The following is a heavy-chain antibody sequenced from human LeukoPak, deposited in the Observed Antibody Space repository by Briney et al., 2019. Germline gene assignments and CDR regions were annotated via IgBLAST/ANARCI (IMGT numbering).Heavy chain of an antibody. D-gene: IGHD5-24*01. V-gene: IGHV1-69*06. Sequence: ASVKVSCKASGGTFSSYAISWVRQAPGQGLEWMGGIIPIFGTANYAQKFQGRVTITADKSTSTAYMELSSLRSEDTAVYYCARGKGGLSWLQFRYYFDYWGQGTLVTVSS. CDR1: GGTFSSYA. CDR2: IIPIFGTA. CDR3: ARGKGGLSWLQFRYYFDY. J-gene: IGHJ4*02.